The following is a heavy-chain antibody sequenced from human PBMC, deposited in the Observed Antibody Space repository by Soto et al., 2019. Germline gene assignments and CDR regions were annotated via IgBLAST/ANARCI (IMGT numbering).Heavy chain of an antibody. J-gene: IGHJ4*02. CDR3: AHLKPMLRYSSSWPIDY. CDR1: GFSLSTSGVG. CDR2: IYWDDDK. Sequence: SGPTLVNPTQTLTLTCTFSGFSLSTSGVGVGWIRQPPGKALEWLALIYWDDDKRYSPSLKSRLTITKDTSKNQVVLTMTNMDPVDTATYYCAHLKPMLRYSSSWPIDYWAQGTLVTVSS. V-gene: IGHV2-5*02. D-gene: IGHD6-13*01.